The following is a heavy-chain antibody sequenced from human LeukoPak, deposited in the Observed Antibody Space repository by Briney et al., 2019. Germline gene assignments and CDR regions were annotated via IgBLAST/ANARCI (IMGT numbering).Heavy chain of an antibody. CDR2: INPKSGGT. CDR3: ARWNSGSYRFGFDY. V-gene: IGHV1-2*02. Sequence: ASVKVSCKASGYTFTGYYIHWVRQAPGQGLEWMGWINPKSGGTNYAQKFQGRVTMTRDTSISTAYMELSRLRSDDTAVYYCARWNSGSYRFGFDYWGQGTLVTVSS. J-gene: IGHJ4*02. D-gene: IGHD1-26*01. CDR1: GYTFTGYY.